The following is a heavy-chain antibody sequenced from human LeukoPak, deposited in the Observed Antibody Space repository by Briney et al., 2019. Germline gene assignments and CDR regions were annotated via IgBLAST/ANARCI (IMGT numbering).Heavy chain of an antibody. D-gene: IGHD3-22*01. CDR3: AKGYYYDAKAYYFDY. J-gene: IGHJ4*02. CDR1: GFTFSSYG. Sequence: GRSLRLSCAASGFTFSSYGMHWVRQAPGKGLEWVAVISYDGSNKYYADSVKGRFTISRDNSKNTLYLQMNSLRAEDTAVYYCAKGYYYDAKAYYFDYWGQGTLVTVSS. V-gene: IGHV3-30*18. CDR2: ISYDGSNK.